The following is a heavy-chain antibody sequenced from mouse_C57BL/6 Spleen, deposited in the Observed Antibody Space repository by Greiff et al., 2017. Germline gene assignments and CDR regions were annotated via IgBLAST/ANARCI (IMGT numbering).Heavy chain of an antibody. Sequence: QVQLQQPGAELVMPGASVKLSCKASGYTFTSYWMHWVKQRPGQGLEWIGEIDPSDSYTNYNQKFKGKSTLTVDKSSSTAYMQLSSLTSEDSAVYYCARTTGTGAFAYWGQGTLVTVSA. J-gene: IGHJ3*01. CDR2: IDPSDSYT. CDR3: ARTTGTGAFAY. V-gene: IGHV1-69*01. D-gene: IGHD4-1*01. CDR1: GYTFTSYW.